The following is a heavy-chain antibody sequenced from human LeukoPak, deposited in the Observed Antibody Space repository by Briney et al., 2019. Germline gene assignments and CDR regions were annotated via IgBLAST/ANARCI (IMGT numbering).Heavy chain of an antibody. CDR2: ISYDGSNK. CDR1: GFTFSSYG. J-gene: IGHJ5*02. D-gene: IGHD3-9*01. CDR3: AKDNGYFDWLSVT. Sequence: PGGSLRLSCAASGFTFSSYGMHWVRQAPGKGLEWVAVISYDGSNKYYADSVKGRFTISRDNSKNTLYLQMNSLRAEDTAVYYCAKDNGYFDWLSVTWGQGTLVTVSS. V-gene: IGHV3-30*18.